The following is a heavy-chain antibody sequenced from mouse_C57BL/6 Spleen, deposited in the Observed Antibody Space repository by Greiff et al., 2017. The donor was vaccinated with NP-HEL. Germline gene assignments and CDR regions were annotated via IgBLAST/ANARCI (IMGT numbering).Heavy chain of an antibody. Sequence: VQLQQPGAELVRPGTSVKLSCKASGYTFTSYWMHWVKQRPGQGLEWIGVIDPSDSYTNYNQKFKGKATLTVDTSSSTAYMQLSSLTSEDSAVYYCAKLGRAMDYWGQGTSVTVSS. CDR2: IDPSDSYT. D-gene: IGHD4-1*01. J-gene: IGHJ4*01. V-gene: IGHV1-59*01. CDR3: AKLGRAMDY. CDR1: GYTFTSYW.